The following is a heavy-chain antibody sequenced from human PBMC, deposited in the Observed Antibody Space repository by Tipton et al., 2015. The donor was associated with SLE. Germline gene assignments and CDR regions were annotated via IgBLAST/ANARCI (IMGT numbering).Heavy chain of an antibody. CDR3: ARDDGRSPPLGAVAGGAFDI. D-gene: IGHD6-19*01. CDR1: GGSISSYY. V-gene: IGHV4-59*01. CDR2: IYYSGST. J-gene: IGHJ3*02. Sequence: TLSLTCTVSGGSISSYYWSWIRQPPGKGLEWIGYIYYSGSTNYNPSLKSRVTISVDTSKNQFSLKLSSVTAADTAVYYCARDDGRSPPLGAVAGGAFDIWGQGTMVTVSS.